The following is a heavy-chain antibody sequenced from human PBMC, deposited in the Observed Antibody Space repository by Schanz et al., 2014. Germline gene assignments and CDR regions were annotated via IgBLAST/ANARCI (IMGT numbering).Heavy chain of an antibody. V-gene: IGHV4-34*01. CDR1: GGPFSGYF. Sequence: QVQLQQWGAGLLKPSETLSLTCAVYGGPFSGYFWSWIRQSPGKGLQWIGEIHHSGSIIYNPSLRSGVTISMDTSKNQFVLKVTAVTAADTAVYYCARNRVGANGMDDAFDIWGQGTKVTVSS. CDR2: IHHSGSI. CDR3: ARNRVGANGMDDAFDI. D-gene: IGHD1-26*01. J-gene: IGHJ3*02.